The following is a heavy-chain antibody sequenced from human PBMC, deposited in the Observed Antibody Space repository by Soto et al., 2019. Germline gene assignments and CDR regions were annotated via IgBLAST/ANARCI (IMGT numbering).Heavy chain of an antibody. J-gene: IGHJ3*02. CDR2: INHSGST. CDR1: GGSFSGYY. D-gene: IGHD2-2*01. CDR3: AIPAAKRHSAFDI. V-gene: IGHV4-34*01. Sequence: SETLSLTCAVYGGSFSGYYWSWIRQPPGKGLEWIGEINHSGSTNYNPSLKSRVTISVDTSKNQFSLKLSSVTAADTAVYYCAIPAAKRHSAFDIWGQGTMVTVS.